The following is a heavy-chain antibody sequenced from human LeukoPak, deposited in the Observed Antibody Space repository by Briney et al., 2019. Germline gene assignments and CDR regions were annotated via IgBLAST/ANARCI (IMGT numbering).Heavy chain of an antibody. CDR1: GFTFSSYA. V-gene: IGHV3-30*14. Sequence: AGGSLRLSCAASGFTFSSYAIHWVRQAPGKGLEWVAVISYDGSNKHYADSVKGRFTISRDNSKNTLYLQMNSLRAEDTAVYYCASPIFTYGGNSRVDYWGQGTLVTVSS. CDR3: ASPIFTYGGNSRVDY. CDR2: ISYDGSNK. J-gene: IGHJ4*02. D-gene: IGHD4-23*01.